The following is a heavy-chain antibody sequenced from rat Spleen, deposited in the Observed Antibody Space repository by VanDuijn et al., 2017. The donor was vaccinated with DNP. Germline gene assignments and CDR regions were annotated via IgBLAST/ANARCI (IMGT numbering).Heavy chain of an antibody. J-gene: IGHJ4*01. D-gene: IGHD1-3*01. CDR3: TRATSYGLAMEA. CDR2: MRNNGDT. V-gene: IGHV2-8*01. CDR1: GFSLTGYS. Sequence: QVQLTESGPGLVQPSETLSLTCTVPGFSLTGYSVYWVRTPSGKGLEWMGRMRNNGDTSYNSALKSKLSISRDTSKNQVFLNMNRLQPGETGTYYCTRATSYGLAMEAWGQGTSVTVSS.